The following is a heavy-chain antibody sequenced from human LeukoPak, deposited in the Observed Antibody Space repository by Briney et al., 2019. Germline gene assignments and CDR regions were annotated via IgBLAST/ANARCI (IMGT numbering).Heavy chain of an antibody. Sequence: SETLPLTCAVSGYSISRGYYWGWIRQPPGKGLEWIASIYQSGTTYYNPSLKSRVTISIDTSTNQFSLELSSVTAADTAVYYCARTGRYCSGGSCYSDFDYWGQGTLVTVSS. CDR3: ARTGRYCSGGSCYSDFDY. CDR1: GYSISRGYY. J-gene: IGHJ4*02. CDR2: IYQSGTT. D-gene: IGHD2-15*01. V-gene: IGHV4-38-2*01.